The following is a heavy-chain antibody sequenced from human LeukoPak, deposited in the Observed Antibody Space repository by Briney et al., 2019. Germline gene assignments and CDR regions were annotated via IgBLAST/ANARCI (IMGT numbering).Heavy chain of an antibody. Sequence: PSETLSLTCTVSGGSISSYYWSWIRQPPGKGLEWIGYIYYSGNTNYDPSLRSRVTISMDTSKNQFSLRLSSVTAADTAVYYCARGGRPKGYWNDEDWFDPWGQGTLVTVSS. D-gene: IGHD1-1*01. CDR1: GGSISSYY. CDR3: ARGGRPKGYWNDEDWFDP. J-gene: IGHJ5*02. V-gene: IGHV4-59*01. CDR2: IYYSGNT.